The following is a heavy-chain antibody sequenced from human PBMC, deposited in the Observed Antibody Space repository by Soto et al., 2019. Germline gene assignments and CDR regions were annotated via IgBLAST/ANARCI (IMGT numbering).Heavy chain of an antibody. CDR2: ISHDGSNK. Sequence: QVQLVESGGGVVQPGRSLRLSCAASGFSFSSYAMNWVRHVPGKGLECVAFISHDGSNKYNPDSVKGRFTLSRDKSKNTLYLEMNSLRVEDTAVYYCAREFGLSAGGSTRGYFLHWGQGTLVTVSS. D-gene: IGHD1-26*01. CDR1: GFSFSSYA. CDR3: AREFGLSAGGSTRGYFLH. J-gene: IGHJ1*01. V-gene: IGHV3-30-3*01.